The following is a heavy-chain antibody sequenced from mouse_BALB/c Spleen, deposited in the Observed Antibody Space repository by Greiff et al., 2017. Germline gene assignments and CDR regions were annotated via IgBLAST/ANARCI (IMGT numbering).Heavy chain of an antibody. CDR3: ARYYYGSSYVWYFDV. CDR1: GYSFTGYT. Sequence: EVKLQESGPELVKPGASMKISCKASGYSFTGYTMNWVKQSHGKNLEWIGLINPYNGGTSYNQKFKGKATLTVDKSSSTAYMELLSLTSEDSAVYYCARYYYGSSYVWYFDVWGAGTTVTVSS. D-gene: IGHD1-1*01. J-gene: IGHJ1*01. CDR2: INPYNGGT. V-gene: IGHV1-18*01.